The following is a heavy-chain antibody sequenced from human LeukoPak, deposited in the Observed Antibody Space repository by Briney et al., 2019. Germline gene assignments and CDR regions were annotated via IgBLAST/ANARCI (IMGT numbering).Heavy chain of an antibody. Sequence: SETLSLTCAVYGGSFSGYYWSWIRQPPGKGLEWIGEINHSGSTNYNPSLKSRVTISVDTSKNQFSLKLSSVTAADTAVYYCARGQGTKVTTATGYWGQGTLVTVSS. CDR2: INHSGST. CDR3: ARGQGTKVTTATGY. J-gene: IGHJ4*02. D-gene: IGHD4-17*01. V-gene: IGHV4-34*01. CDR1: GGSFSGYY.